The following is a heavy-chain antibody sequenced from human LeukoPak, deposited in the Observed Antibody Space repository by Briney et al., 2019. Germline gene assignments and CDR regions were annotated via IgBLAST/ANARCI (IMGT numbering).Heavy chain of an antibody. CDR2: IKQDESEK. CDR3: ARDGSRGGDNDN. D-gene: IGHD4-17*01. J-gene: IGHJ4*02. CDR1: GFTFSRYW. V-gene: IGHV3-7*03. Sequence: GGSLRLSCAASGFTFSRYWMNWVRLAPGKGLEWVAKIKQDESEKYYVDSVKGRFTISRDNAKNSLYLQMNSLRAEDTAVYYCARDGSRGGDNDNWGQGTLVTVSS.